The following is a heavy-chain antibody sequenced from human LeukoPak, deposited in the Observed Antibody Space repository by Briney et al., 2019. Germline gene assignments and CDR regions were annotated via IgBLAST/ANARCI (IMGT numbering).Heavy chain of an antibody. CDR3: AKGHYYGSGSLDY. Sequence: GESLRLSCAASGFTFTSYAMSWVRQAPGKGLEWVSVLTGDGNTYYADSVKGRFTNSRDDSKNTLYVQMNSLRAEDTAVYYCAKGHYYGSGSLDYWGQGTLVTVSS. D-gene: IGHD3-10*01. J-gene: IGHJ4*02. V-gene: IGHV3-23*01. CDR2: LTGDGNT. CDR1: GFTFTSYA.